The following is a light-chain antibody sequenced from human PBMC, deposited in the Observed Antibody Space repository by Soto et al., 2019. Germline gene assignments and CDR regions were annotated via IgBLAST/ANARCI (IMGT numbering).Light chain of an antibody. CDR2: DAS. CDR3: QQRSNWAT. J-gene: IGKJ3*01. Sequence: EIVLTQSPATLCLSPGERATLSCRASQSVSRNLAWYQQKPGQAPRLLIYDASNMATGIPARFSGSGSVTDFTLTISSLEPEDFAVYYCQQRSNWATFGPGTKVDIK. CDR1: QSVSRN. V-gene: IGKV3-11*01.